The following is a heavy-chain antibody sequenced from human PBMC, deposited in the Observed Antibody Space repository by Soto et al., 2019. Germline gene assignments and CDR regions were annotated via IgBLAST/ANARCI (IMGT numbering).Heavy chain of an antibody. D-gene: IGHD2-8*01. CDR3: AKLSMVESFDL. V-gene: IGHV5-51*01. J-gene: IGHJ3*01. CDR2: IYPGDSDT. CDR1: GYIFNTYW. Sequence: EVQLVQSGPEMKKPGESLKISCKASGYIFNTYWIGWVRQVPGKGLEWMAIIYPGDSDTKYSPSFLGQVTISADQATTTAYLHWSSLKASDTAMYYCAKLSMVESFDLWGQGTMVTVSS.